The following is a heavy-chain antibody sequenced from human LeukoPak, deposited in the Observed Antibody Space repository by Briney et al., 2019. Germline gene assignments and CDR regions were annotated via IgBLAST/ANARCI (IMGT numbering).Heavy chain of an antibody. J-gene: IGHJ4*02. CDR2: IIPIFGIA. D-gene: IGHD5-24*01. CDR1: AGTSGSDA. CDR3: ARDGYNNYFDY. V-gene: IGHV1-69*04. Sequence: VKCACEASAGTSGSDAISWVRQASGQRLEWMGRIIPIFGIANYAQKFQGRVTITADKSTSTAYMELSSLRSEDAAVYYCARDGYNNYFDYWGQGTLVTVSS.